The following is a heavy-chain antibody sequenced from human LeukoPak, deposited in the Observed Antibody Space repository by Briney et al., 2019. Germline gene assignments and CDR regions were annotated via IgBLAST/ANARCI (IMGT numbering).Heavy chain of an antibody. D-gene: IGHD3-3*01. Sequence: GESLKISCKGSGYSFTSYWIGWVRQMPGKGLEWMGIIYPGDSDTRYSPSFQGQVTISADKSISTAYLQWSSLKASDTAMYYCARSPEQPTPSGYDYYYYYYYMDVWGKGTTVTVSS. CDR2: IYPGDSDT. V-gene: IGHV5-51*01. CDR3: ARSPEQPTPSGYDYYYYYYYMDV. CDR1: GYSFTSYW. J-gene: IGHJ6*03.